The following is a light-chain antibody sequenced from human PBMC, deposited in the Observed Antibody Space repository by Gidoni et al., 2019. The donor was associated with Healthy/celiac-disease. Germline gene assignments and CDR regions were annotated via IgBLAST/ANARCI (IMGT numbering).Light chain of an antibody. V-gene: IGKV1-5*01. J-gene: IGKJ5*01. Sequence: DIQMTQSPSTLYVSVGDRGTSTCRASQSISSWFAWYQQKPGNAPKLLIYDASSLESGVPSRFSGSGPGTEFTLTISSLQPDDVATYYCQQYNSYSITYGQGTRLEIK. CDR2: DAS. CDR3: QQYNSYSIT. CDR1: QSISSW.